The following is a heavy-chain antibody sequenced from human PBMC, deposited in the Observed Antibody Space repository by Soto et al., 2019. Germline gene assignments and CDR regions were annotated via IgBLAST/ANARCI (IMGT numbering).Heavy chain of an antibody. CDR3: ARGVNGDSDY. V-gene: IGHV3-74*01. J-gene: IGHJ4*02. CDR2: INRDGSST. Sequence: GGSLRLSCAASGFTFSESWMHWVRQAPGKGLVWVSRINRDGSSTTYADFVKGRFTISRDNAKNTLYLQMNSLGVEDAAVYYCARGVNGDSDYWGQGTPVTVSS. D-gene: IGHD4-17*01. CDR1: GFTFSESW.